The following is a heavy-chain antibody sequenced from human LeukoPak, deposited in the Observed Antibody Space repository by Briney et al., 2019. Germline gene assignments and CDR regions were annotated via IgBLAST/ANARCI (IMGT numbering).Heavy chain of an antibody. V-gene: IGHV3-49*04. CDR3: TRGGPYYDFWSGYSPVDY. CDR1: GFTFSSYA. CDR2: IRSKAYGGTT. J-gene: IGHJ4*02. D-gene: IGHD3-3*01. Sequence: GGSLRLSCAASGFTFSSYAMSWVRQAPGKGLEWVGFIRSKAYGGTTEYAASVKGRFTISRDDSKSIAYLQMNSLKTEDTAVYYCTRGGPYYDFWSGYSPVDYWGQGTLVTVSS.